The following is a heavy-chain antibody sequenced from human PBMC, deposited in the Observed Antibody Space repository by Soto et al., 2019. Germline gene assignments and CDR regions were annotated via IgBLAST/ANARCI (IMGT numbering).Heavy chain of an antibody. CDR2: IYPGDSDT. D-gene: IGHD3-22*01. Sequence: GESLKISCKGSGYSFTNYWIGWVRQMPGKGLEWMGFIYPGDSDTRYSPSFQGQVTISADKSISTAYLQWSSLKASDTAMYYCARPAQKTKYYYDSSGYYDLDPLYYYGMDVWGQGTTVTVSS. J-gene: IGHJ6*02. CDR3: ARPAQKTKYYYDSSGYYDLDPLYYYGMDV. CDR1: GYSFTNYW. V-gene: IGHV5-51*01.